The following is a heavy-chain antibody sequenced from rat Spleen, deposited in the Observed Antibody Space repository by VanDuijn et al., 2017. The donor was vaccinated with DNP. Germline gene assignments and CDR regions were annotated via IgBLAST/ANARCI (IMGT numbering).Heavy chain of an antibody. CDR3: TRGDFDY. J-gene: IGHJ2*01. CDR1: GFTFSNYG. Sequence: EVQLVESGGGLVQPGRSLKLSCAASGFTFSNYGMAWVRQAPKKGLEWVATISTSGGSTYYRDSVKGRFTISRDNAKSTLYLQMNSLRSEDTATYYCTRGDFDYWGQGVMVTVSS. CDR2: ISTSGGST. V-gene: IGHV5-46*01.